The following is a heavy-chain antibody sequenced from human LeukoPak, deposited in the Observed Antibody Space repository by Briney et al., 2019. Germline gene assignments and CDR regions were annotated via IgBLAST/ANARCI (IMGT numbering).Heavy chain of an antibody. CDR1: GGSISSYY. J-gene: IGHJ3*02. CDR2: IYYSGST. V-gene: IGHV4-59*01. CDR3: ARGAVDFDWLLLRAFDI. Sequence: SETLSLTCTVSGGSISSYYWGWIRQPPGKGLEWIGYIYYSGSTNYNPSLKSRVTISVDTSKNQFSLKLSSVTAADTAVYYCARGAVDFDWLLLRAFDIWGQGTMVTVSS. D-gene: IGHD3-9*01.